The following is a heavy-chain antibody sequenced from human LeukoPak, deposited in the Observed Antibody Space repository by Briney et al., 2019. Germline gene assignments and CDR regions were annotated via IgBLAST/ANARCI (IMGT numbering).Heavy chain of an antibody. Sequence: ASVKVSCKASGYTFTSYGISWVRQAPGQGLEWMGWISAYNGNTNYPQKLHGRVTMTTDTSPSTAYMELRSLISDDTAVYYCAREDCSSTSCPAGFDYWGQGTLVTVSS. CDR2: ISAYNGNT. D-gene: IGHD2-2*01. V-gene: IGHV1-18*01. CDR1: GYTFTSYG. J-gene: IGHJ4*02. CDR3: AREDCSSTSCPAGFDY.